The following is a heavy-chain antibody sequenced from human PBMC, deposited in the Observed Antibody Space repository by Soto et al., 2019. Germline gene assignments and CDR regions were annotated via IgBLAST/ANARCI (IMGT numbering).Heavy chain of an antibody. V-gene: IGHV3-23*01. D-gene: IGHD1-20*01. CDR2: ISVSDAFI. Sequence: EVQLLESGGDLVQPGGSLRLSCAASGFNVGAFAVNWVRQAPGKGLEWVSGISVSDAFIYYADSVRGRFSISRDASENILYLQMNSLRVDDTALYYCTRETVAGITGLDYWGPATLVTVSS. CDR3: TRETVAGITGLDY. J-gene: IGHJ4*02. CDR1: GFNVGAFA.